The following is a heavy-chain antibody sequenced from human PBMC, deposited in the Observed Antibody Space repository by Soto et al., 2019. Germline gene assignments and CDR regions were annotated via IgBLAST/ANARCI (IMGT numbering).Heavy chain of an antibody. CDR3: ARGPRSELPYYYYYGMDV. V-gene: IGHV1-2*02. CDR2: INPNSGDT. D-gene: IGHD3-10*01. Sequence: QVQLVQSGAEVKKPGASVKVSCKASGYTFTGYYMHWVRQAPGQGLEWMGWINPNSGDTNYAQKFQGRVTMTRDTSISTAYMELGRLRSDDTAVYYCARGPRSELPYYYYYGMDVWGQGTTVTVSS. J-gene: IGHJ6*02. CDR1: GYTFTGYY.